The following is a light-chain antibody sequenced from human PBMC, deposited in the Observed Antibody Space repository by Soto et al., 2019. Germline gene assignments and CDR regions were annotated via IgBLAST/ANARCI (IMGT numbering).Light chain of an antibody. CDR2: KAS. CDR1: QTISSW. J-gene: IGKJ4*01. V-gene: IGKV1-5*03. Sequence: DIQMTQSPPSLSXSVGDRVSXXXXASQTISSWLAWYQQKPGKAPKLLIYKASTLKSGVPSRFSGSGSGTDFTLTISSLEPEDFAVYYCQQRSNWPLTFGGGTKVDI. CDR3: QQRSNWPLT.